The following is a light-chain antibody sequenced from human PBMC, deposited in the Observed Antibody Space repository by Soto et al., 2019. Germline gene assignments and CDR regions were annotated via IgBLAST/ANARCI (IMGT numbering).Light chain of an antibody. Sequence: EIVMTQSPATLSVSPGERATLSCRASQSVSSNLAWYQQKPGQAPRLLIYGASTRATVIPARFSGSGSGTEFTLTISSLQYEDFAVYYCQQYNNWPLYTFGQGTKLEIK. CDR2: GAS. CDR1: QSVSSN. J-gene: IGKJ2*01. CDR3: QQYNNWPLYT. V-gene: IGKV3-15*01.